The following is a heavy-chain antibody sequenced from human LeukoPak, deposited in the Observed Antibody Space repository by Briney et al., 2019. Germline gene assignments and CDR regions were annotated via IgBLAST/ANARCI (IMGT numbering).Heavy chain of an antibody. D-gene: IGHD6-13*01. CDR3: ARVDLAAAFDY. V-gene: IGHV3-21*01. CDR1: GFTFSSYS. CDR2: ISSSSSYI. J-gene: IGHJ4*02. Sequence: GGSLRLSCAASGFTFSSYSMNWVRQAPGKGLEWVSSISSSSSYIYYVDSVKGRFTISRDNAKNSLYLQMNSLRAEDTAAYYCARVDLAAAFDYWGQGTLVTVSS.